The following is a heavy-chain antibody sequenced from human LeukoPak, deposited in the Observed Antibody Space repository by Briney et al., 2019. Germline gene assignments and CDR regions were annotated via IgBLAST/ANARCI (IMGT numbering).Heavy chain of an antibody. V-gene: IGHV3-74*01. CDR3: ARVVDTHFDY. Sequence: PGGSLRLSCAASGFTFSRYWMHWVRQAPGKGLVWVSRIDEDGGTTTYADSVEGRFTISRDNAKNTVYLQMNSLRAEDTAVYYCARVVDTHFDYWGQGTLVTVSS. J-gene: IGHJ4*02. CDR2: IDEDGGTT. CDR1: GFTFSRYW. D-gene: IGHD5-18*01.